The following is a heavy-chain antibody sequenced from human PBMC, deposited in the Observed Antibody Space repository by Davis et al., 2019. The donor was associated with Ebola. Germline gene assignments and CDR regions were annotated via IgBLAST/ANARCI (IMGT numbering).Heavy chain of an antibody. CDR1: GYTFTSYG. Sequence: ASVKVSCKASGYTFTSYGISWVRQTPGQGLEWMGWISAYNGNTNYAQKLQGRVTMTTDTSTSTTYMELRSLRSDDTAVYYCARDTVVTPYDYWGQGTLVTVSS. CDR3: ARDTVVTPYDY. D-gene: IGHD4-23*01. J-gene: IGHJ4*02. CDR2: ISAYNGNT. V-gene: IGHV1-18*01.